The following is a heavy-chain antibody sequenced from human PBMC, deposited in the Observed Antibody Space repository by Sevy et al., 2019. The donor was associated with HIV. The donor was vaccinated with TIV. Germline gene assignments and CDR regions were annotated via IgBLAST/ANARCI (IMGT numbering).Heavy chain of an antibody. CDR3: ATHAGIAAAGRVFDY. CDR1: GFTFSDHY. CDR2: TRNKADGYTT. D-gene: IGHD6-13*01. J-gene: IGHJ4*02. Sequence: GGSLRLSCVASGFTFSDHYMEWVRQAPGKGLEWVGRTRNKADGYTTEYAAPVKGRFTISRDESKKSLYVQMNSLKAEDTAVYYCATHAGIAAAGRVFDYWGQGTLVTVSS. V-gene: IGHV3-72*01.